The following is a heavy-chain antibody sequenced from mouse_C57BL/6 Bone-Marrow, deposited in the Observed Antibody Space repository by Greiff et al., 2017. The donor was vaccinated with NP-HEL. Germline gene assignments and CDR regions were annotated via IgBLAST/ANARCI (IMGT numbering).Heavy chain of an antibody. Sequence: DVKLVESGPGLVKPSQSLSLTCSVTGYSITSGYYWNWIRQFPGNKLEWMGYISYDGSNNYNPSLKNRISITRDTSKNQFFLKLNSVTTEDTATYYCARDGIYYYGSSYAYWGQGTLVTVSA. CDR3: ARDGIYYYGSSYAY. D-gene: IGHD1-1*01. J-gene: IGHJ3*01. V-gene: IGHV3-6*01. CDR2: ISYDGSN. CDR1: GYSITSGYY.